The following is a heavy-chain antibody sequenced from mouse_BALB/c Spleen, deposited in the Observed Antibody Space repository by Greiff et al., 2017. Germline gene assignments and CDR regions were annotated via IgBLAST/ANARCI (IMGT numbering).Heavy chain of an antibody. J-gene: IGHJ4*01. CDR3: ARITTVVDGAMDY. CDR2: ISYSGST. V-gene: IGHV3-2*02. D-gene: IGHD1-1*01. Sequence: EVKLVESGPGLVKPSQSLSLTCTVTGYSITSDYAWNWIRQFPGNKLEWMGYISYSGSTSYNPSLKSRISITRDTSKNQFFLQLNSVTTEDTATYYCARITTVVDGAMDYWGQGTSVTVSS. CDR1: GYSITSDYA.